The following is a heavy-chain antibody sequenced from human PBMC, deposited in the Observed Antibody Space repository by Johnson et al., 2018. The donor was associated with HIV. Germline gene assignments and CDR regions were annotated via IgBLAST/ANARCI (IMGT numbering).Heavy chain of an antibody. V-gene: IGHV3-30*04. CDR3: ARVQRSGWFHTDAFDL. CDR1: GFTFISYA. CDR2: ISYDGTDK. Sequence: QVQLVESGGGVVQPGRSLRLSCAASGFTFISYAMHWVRQAPGKGLEWVAVISYDGTDKFYATSVKGRFTVSRDNSNNILFLQMSSLRSDDTAVYFCARVQRSGWFHTDAFDLWGQGTMVTVSS. J-gene: IGHJ3*01. D-gene: IGHD6-19*01.